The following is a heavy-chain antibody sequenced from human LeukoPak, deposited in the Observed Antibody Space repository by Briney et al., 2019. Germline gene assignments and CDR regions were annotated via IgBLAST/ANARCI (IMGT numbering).Heavy chain of an antibody. V-gene: IGHV3-33*08. CDR1: GFTFDDYG. D-gene: IGHD6-19*01. CDR2: IWYDGSNK. CDR3: ARVGSGWKYYYYYGMDV. Sequence: GGSLRLSCAASGFTFDDYGMHWVRQAPGKGLEWVAVIWYDGSNKYYADSVKGRFTISRDNSKNTLYLQMNSLRAEDTAVYYCARVGSGWKYYYYYGMDVWGQGTTVTVSS. J-gene: IGHJ6*02.